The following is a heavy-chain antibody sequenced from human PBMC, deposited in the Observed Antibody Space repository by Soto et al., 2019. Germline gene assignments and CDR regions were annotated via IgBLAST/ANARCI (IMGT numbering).Heavy chain of an antibody. D-gene: IGHD3-9*01. J-gene: IGHJ4*02. CDR3: ARGGVDWLFPYYFDY. CDR2: IYHSGST. Sequence: SETLSLTCAVSGGSISSSNWWSWVRQPPGKGLEWIGEIYHSGSTNYNPSLKSRVTISVDKSKNQFSLKLSSVTAADTAVYYCARGGVDWLFPYYFDYWGQGTLVTVSS. CDR1: GGSISSSNW. V-gene: IGHV4-4*02.